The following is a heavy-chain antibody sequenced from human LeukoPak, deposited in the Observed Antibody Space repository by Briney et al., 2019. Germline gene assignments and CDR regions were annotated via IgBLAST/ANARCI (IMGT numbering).Heavy chain of an antibody. CDR2: INPNSGGT. CDR1: GYTFTGNY. CDR3: ARDSGTHDAFDI. V-gene: IGHV1-2*02. J-gene: IGHJ3*02. Sequence: GASVKVSCKASGYTFTGNYMHWVRQAPGQGLEWMGWINPNSGGTNYAQKFQGRVTMTRDTSISTAYMELSRLRSDDTAVYYCARDSGTHDAFDIWGQGTMVTVSS.